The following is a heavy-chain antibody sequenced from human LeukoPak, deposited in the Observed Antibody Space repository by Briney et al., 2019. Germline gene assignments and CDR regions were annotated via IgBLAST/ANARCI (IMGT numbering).Heavy chain of an antibody. D-gene: IGHD6-13*01. CDR2: IYHSGST. V-gene: IGHV4-30-2*01. Sequence: SQTLSLTCAVSGGSISSGGYSWSWIRQPPGKGLEWIGYIYHSGSTYYNPSLKSRVTISVDRSKNQFSLKLSSVTAADTAVYYCARTPYSSSWYVWFDPWGQGTLVTVSS. CDR3: ARTPYSSSWYVWFDP. CDR1: GGSISSGGYS. J-gene: IGHJ5*02.